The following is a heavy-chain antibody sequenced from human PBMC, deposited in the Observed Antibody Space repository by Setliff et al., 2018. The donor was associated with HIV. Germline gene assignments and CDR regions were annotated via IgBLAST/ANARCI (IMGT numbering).Heavy chain of an antibody. J-gene: IGHJ4*02. CDR3: ARRYSYGYRYVDY. V-gene: IGHV4-59*01. D-gene: IGHD5-18*01. CDR2: IYYSGST. CDR1: GGSISSYY. Sequence: SETLSLTCTVSGGSISSYYWSWIRQPPGKGLEWIGYIYYSGSTNYNPSLKSRVTISVDTSKNQFSLKLSSVTAADTAVYYCARRYSYGYRYVDYWGQGTLVTVSS.